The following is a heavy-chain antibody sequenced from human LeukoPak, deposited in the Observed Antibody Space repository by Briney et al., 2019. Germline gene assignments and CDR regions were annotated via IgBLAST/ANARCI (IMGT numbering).Heavy chain of an antibody. CDR1: GFTFDDYA. Sequence: GGSLRLSCAASGFTFDDYAMHWVRQAPGKGLEWVSGISWNSGSIGYADSVKGRFTISRDNAKNSLYLQMNSLRGEDTAVYYCARVRRTGYHFYGMDVWGQGTTVTVSS. D-gene: IGHD3/OR15-3a*01. V-gene: IGHV3-9*01. CDR3: ARVRRTGYHFYGMDV. J-gene: IGHJ6*02. CDR2: ISWNSGSI.